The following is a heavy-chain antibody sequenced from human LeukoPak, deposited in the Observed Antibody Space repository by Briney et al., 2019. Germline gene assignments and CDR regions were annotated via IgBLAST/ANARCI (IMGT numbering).Heavy chain of an antibody. V-gene: IGHV1-46*01. CDR2: INPSGGST. CDR1: GYTFTSYY. CDR3: ARVALYCSGGSCYSEGWFDP. Sequence: ASVKVSCKASGYTFTSYYMHWVRQAPGQGLEWMGIINPSGGSTSYAQKFQGRVTMTRDTSTSTVYMELSSLRSEDTAVYYCARVALYCSGGSCYSEGWFDPWGQGTLVTVSS. J-gene: IGHJ5*02. D-gene: IGHD2-15*01.